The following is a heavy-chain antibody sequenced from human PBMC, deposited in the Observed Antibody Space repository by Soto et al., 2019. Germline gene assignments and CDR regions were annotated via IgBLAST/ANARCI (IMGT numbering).Heavy chain of an antibody. D-gene: IGHD6-13*01. V-gene: IGHV4-31*03. CDR1: GGSISSGGYY. J-gene: IGHJ5*02. CDR2: IYYSGST. CDR3: ARGSVAAAGWFDP. Sequence: PSETLSLTCTVSGGSISSGGYYWSWIRQHPGKGLEWIGYIYYSGSTYYNPSLKSRVTISVDTSKNQFSLKLSSVTAADTAVYYCARGSVAAAGWFDPWGQGTLVTVSS.